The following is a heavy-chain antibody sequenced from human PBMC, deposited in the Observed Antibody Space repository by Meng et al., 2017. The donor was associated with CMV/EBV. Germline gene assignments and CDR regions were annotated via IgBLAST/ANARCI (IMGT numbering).Heavy chain of an antibody. CDR3: ASYSNYGLYYYYGMDV. CDR1: GFTFSSYE. CDR2: ISSSGSTI. D-gene: IGHD4-11*01. Sequence: LSLTCAASGFTFSSYEMNWVRQAPGKGLEWVSYISSSGSTIYYADSVKGRFTISRDNAKNSLYLQMNSLRAEDTAVYYCASYSNYGLYYYYGMDVWGQGTTVTVSS. V-gene: IGHV3-48*03. J-gene: IGHJ6*02.